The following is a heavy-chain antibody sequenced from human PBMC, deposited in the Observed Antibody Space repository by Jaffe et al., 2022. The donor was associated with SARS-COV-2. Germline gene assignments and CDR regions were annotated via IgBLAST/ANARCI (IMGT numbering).Heavy chain of an antibody. Sequence: QLQLQESGPGLVKPSETLSLTCTVSGGSISSSSYYWGWIRQPPGKGLEWIGSIYYSGSTYYNPSLKSRVTISVDTSKNQFSLKLSSVTAADTAVYYCARVSMGLGGARAGDYWGQGTLVTVSS. CDR2: IYYSGST. J-gene: IGHJ4*02. CDR1: GGSISSSSYY. D-gene: IGHD3-16*01. V-gene: IGHV4-39*01. CDR3: ARVSMGLGGARAGDY.